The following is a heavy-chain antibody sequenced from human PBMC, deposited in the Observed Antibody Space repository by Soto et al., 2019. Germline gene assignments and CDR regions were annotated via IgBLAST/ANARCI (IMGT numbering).Heavy chain of an antibody. CDR2: IYWDDDK. J-gene: IGHJ5*02. V-gene: IGHV2-5*05. CDR3: AHSRIHSPIYGYGYNWFDP. CDR1: GFSLSTSGVG. D-gene: IGHD5-18*01. Sequence: QITLKESGPTLVKPTQTLTLTCTFSGFSLSTSGVGVGWIRQPPGKALEWLALIYWDDDKRYGPSLKSRLTITKHTANNQVLLTMTNIDPVYTATYSCAHSRIHSPIYGYGYNWFDPWGQGTLVTFSS.